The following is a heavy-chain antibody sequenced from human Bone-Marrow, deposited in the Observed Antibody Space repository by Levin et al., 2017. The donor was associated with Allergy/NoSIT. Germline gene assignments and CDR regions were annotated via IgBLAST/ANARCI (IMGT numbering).Heavy chain of an antibody. Sequence: GESLKISCKGTGYSFSSYWIAWVRQMPGKGLEWMGIIYPGDSDTRYSPSFQGQVTISADTSITTAYLQWSSLKASDTAMYYCAGLSSLVAPMAYWGQGALVTVSS. CDR3: AGLSSLVAPMAY. D-gene: IGHD6-6*01. J-gene: IGHJ4*02. CDR2: IYPGDSDT. V-gene: IGHV5-51*01. CDR1: GYSFSSYW.